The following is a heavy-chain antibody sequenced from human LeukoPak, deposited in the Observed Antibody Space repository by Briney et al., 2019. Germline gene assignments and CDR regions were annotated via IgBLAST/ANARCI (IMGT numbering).Heavy chain of an antibody. CDR3: ARGGDWRPRMDV. D-gene: IGHD2-21*02. CDR2: IYYSGST. CDR1: GGPISSYY. V-gene: IGHV4-59*08. J-gene: IGHJ6*02. Sequence: SETLSLTCTVSGGPISSYYWSWIRQPPGKGLEWIGYIYYSGSTNYNPSLKSRVTISVDTSKNQFSLKLSSVTAADTAVYYCARGGDWRPRMDVWGQGTTVTVSS.